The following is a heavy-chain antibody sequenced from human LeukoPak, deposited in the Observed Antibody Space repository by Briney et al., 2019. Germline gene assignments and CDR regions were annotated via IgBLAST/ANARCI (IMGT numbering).Heavy chain of an antibody. V-gene: IGHV3-20*04. Sequence: PGGSLRLSCAASGFTFDDHVMHWVRQVPGKGLEWVSGIKWNGGSTGYVDSVKGRFTISRDNAKNFLYLQMSSLRAEDTALYYCARGFYYFDYWGQGTLVTVSS. CDR1: GFTFDDHV. CDR3: ARGFYYFDY. CDR2: IKWNGGST. D-gene: IGHD3-3*01. J-gene: IGHJ4*02.